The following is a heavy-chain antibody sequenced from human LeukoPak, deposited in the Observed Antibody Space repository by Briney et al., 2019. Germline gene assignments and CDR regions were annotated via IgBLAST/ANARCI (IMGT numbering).Heavy chain of an antibody. CDR3: ARAGLGYSSSWDYYYYMDV. Sequence: SETLSLTCTVSGGSLSSGGYSWSWIRQPPGKGLEWIGYIYYSGSTYYNPSLKSRVTISVDMSKSQFSLKLTSVTAADTAVYYCARAGLGYSSSWDYYYYMDVWGKGTTVTVSS. V-gene: IGHV4-30-4*07. D-gene: IGHD6-13*01. J-gene: IGHJ6*03. CDR2: IYYSGST. CDR1: GGSLSSGGYS.